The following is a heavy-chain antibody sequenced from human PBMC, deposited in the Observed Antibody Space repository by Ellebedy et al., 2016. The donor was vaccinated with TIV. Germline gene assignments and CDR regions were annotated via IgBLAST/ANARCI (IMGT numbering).Heavy chain of an antibody. CDR2: IWYDGKKK. CDR3: ARDSGIGDEDLDY. V-gene: IGHV3-33*01. CDR1: GFTFSSFG. Sequence: GGSLRLSXAASGFTFSSFGMHWVRQAPGKGLEWVASIWYDGKKKYYADSVKGRFTISRDNSNKTLYVQMNSLRAEDTAMYYCARDSGIGDEDLDYWGQGTLVTVSS. J-gene: IGHJ4*02. D-gene: IGHD3-10*01.